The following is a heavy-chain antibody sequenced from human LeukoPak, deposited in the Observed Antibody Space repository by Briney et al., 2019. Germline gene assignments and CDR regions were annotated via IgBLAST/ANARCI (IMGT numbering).Heavy chain of an antibody. J-gene: IGHJ4*02. CDR2: TGYTSKWYY. CDR1: GDSVSSKSVA. Sequence: SQTLSLSCAISGDSVSSKSVAWNWIRQSPSRGLEWLGRTGYTSKWYYDYAVSVRSRITFNPDTSKNQLSLQLNSVTPEDTAVYYCARGPGGYSYGYYFDYWGQGTLVTVSS. V-gene: IGHV6-1*01. CDR3: ARGPGGYSYGYYFDY. D-gene: IGHD5-18*01.